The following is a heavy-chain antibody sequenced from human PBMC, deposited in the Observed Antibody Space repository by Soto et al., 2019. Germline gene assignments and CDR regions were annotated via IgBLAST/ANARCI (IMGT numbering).Heavy chain of an antibody. V-gene: IGHV4-34*01. D-gene: IGHD2-2*01. CDR3: ARYCSSTSCYPANYYYYGLDV. J-gene: IGHJ6*02. Sequence: SETLSLTCAVYGGSFSGYYWSWIRQPPGKGLEWIGEINHSGSTNYNPSLKSRVTISVDTSKNQFSLKLSSVTAADTAVYYCARYCSSTSCYPANYYYYGLDVWGQGTTVTVSS. CDR2: INHSGST. CDR1: GGSFSGYY.